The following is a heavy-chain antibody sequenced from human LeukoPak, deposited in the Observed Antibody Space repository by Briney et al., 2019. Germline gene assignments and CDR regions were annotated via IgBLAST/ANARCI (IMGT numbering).Heavy chain of an antibody. J-gene: IGHJ4*02. V-gene: IGHV4-34*01. D-gene: IGHD2-21*02. CDR3: ARGRTTRGMVVTAIVPFDY. Sequence: SETLSLTCAVYGGSFSGYYWSWIRQPPGKGLEWIGEINHSGSTNYNPSLKSRVTISVDTSKNQFSLKLSSVTAADTAVYYCARGRTTRGMVVTAIVPFDYWGQGTLVTVPS. CDR2: INHSGST. CDR1: GGSFSGYY.